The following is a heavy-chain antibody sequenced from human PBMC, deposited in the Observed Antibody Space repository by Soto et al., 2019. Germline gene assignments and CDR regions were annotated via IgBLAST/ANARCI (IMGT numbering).Heavy chain of an antibody. CDR3: VKGYWKGDV. CDR2: ISGSGGSI. Sequence: EVQLLESGGGLVQPGGSLRLSCAASGFTFSTYAMNWVRQAPGNGLEWVSAISGSGGSIHYADSVKGRLTISRDNPKNTLYLQMNSPRDDDTAVYHCVKGYWKGDVWGQGTTVNVSS. J-gene: IGHJ6*02. D-gene: IGHD1-1*01. V-gene: IGHV3-23*01. CDR1: GFTFSTYA.